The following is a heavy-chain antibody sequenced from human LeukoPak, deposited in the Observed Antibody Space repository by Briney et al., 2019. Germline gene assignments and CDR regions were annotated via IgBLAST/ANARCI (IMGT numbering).Heavy chain of an antibody. J-gene: IGHJ3*02. CDR3: ACTVGADIPDAFDI. CDR2: IIAYNGNT. Sequence: ASVKVSCKPSGYTFTSYGVTWVRQAPGQGLEWMGWIIAYNGNTNYAQKLQGRVTLTTDTSTNTAYMELRSLRSDDTDVYYCACTVGADIPDAFDIWGQGTMVTVSS. CDR1: GYTFTSYG. V-gene: IGHV1-18*01. D-gene: IGHD1-26*01.